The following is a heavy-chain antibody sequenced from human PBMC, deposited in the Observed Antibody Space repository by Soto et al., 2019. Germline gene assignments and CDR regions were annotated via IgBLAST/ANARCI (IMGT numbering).Heavy chain of an antibody. CDR2: ISAGGGST. Sequence: EVQLLESGGGLVQPGGSLRLSCAASGFTFSSYAMTWVRQAPGKRLEWVSAISAGGGSTYYADSVKGRFIISRDNSKNTLYLQMNSLRAEDTAVYYCAKGKYSSSHFDYWGQGTLVTVSS. CDR1: GFTFSSYA. V-gene: IGHV3-23*01. J-gene: IGHJ4*02. CDR3: AKGKYSSSHFDY. D-gene: IGHD6-13*01.